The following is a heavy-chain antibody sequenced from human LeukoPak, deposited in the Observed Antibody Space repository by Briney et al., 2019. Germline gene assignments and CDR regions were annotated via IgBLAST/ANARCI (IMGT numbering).Heavy chain of an antibody. Sequence: SETLSLTCTLSGGSISTYYWSWVRQPPGKGLEWIGTIYHSGSTSFNPSLKSRVTMSVDTSKNQFSLKLTSVTAADTAVYYCASMDILVLPAASFDYWGQGTLVTVSS. J-gene: IGHJ4*02. CDR2: IYHSGST. D-gene: IGHD2-2*03. CDR1: GGSISTYY. CDR3: ASMDILVLPAASFDY. V-gene: IGHV4-59*04.